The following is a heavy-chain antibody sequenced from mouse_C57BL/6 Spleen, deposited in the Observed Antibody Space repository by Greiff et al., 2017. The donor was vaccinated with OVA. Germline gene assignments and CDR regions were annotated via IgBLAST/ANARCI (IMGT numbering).Heavy chain of an antibody. J-gene: IGHJ4*01. CDR1: GYTFTSYW. Sequence: QVQLQQPGAELVKPGASVKLSCKASGYTFTSYWMQWVKQRPGQGLEWIGEIDPSDSYTNYNQKFKGKATLTVDTSSSTAYMQLSSLTSEDSAVYYCARRNYGSSYGDYAMDYWGQGTSVTVSS. D-gene: IGHD1-1*01. CDR3: ARRNYGSSYGDYAMDY. CDR2: IDPSDSYT. V-gene: IGHV1-50*01.